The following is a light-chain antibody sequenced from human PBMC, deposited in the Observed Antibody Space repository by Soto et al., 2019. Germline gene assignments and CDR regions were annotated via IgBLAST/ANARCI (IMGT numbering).Light chain of an antibody. CDR2: DAY. CDR1: QGISSA. J-gene: IGKJ2*01. V-gene: IGKV1-13*02. Sequence: AIRLTQSPSSLSAAVGDRVTITCRTSQGISSALAWYKKEPGKGPKLLIYDAYSLESGVPSRYSGSGSGTDFTLTISSLQPEDFATYYCQQFKSYPLTFGQGTKLEVK. CDR3: QQFKSYPLT.